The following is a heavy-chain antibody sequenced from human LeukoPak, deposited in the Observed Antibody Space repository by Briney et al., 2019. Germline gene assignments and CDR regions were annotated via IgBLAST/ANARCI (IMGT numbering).Heavy chain of an antibody. CDR1: GFTFSSYS. J-gene: IGHJ4*02. Sequence: GGSLRLSCAASGFTFSSYSMNWVRQAPGKGLEWVSSISTSSSYIYYADSVKGRFTISRDNARNSLYLQMNSLRAEDTAVYYCARVGGLLWFGELYYFDYWGQGTLVTVSS. CDR3: ARVGGLLWFGELYYFDY. V-gene: IGHV3-21*01. CDR2: ISTSSSYI. D-gene: IGHD3-10*01.